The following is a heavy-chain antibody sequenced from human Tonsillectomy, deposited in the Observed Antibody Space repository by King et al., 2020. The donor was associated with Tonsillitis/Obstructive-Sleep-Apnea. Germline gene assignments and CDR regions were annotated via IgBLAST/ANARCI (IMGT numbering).Heavy chain of an antibody. CDR3: ARGDDFWSGYYYYYMDV. CDR2: IKQDGSEK. V-gene: IGHV3-7*04. CDR1: GFTFSSYW. Sequence: QLVQSGGGLVQPGGSLRLSCAASGFTFSSYWMSWVRQAPGKGLEWLANIKQDGSEKYYVDSVKGRFTISRDNAKNSLYLQMNSLRAEDTAVYYCARGDDFWSGYYYYYMDVWGKGTTVTVSS. D-gene: IGHD3-3*01. J-gene: IGHJ6*03.